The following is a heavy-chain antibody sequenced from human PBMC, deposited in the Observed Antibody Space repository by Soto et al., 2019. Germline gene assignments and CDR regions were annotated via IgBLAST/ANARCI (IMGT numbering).Heavy chain of an antibody. J-gene: IGHJ1*01. D-gene: IGHD1-1*01. CDR1: GFTFSASA. CDR3: AARYNSTANFQH. V-gene: IGHV1-58*02. Sequence: QMQLVQSGPEVKKPGTTVKVSCKASGFTFSASAIQWGRQARGQRLEWIGWNIVGSSNTNYAQEFHERVTITRDMSTSKADMELSSLRSGDTAVYYSAARYNSTANFQHWGQGTLVTVS. CDR2: NIVGSSNT.